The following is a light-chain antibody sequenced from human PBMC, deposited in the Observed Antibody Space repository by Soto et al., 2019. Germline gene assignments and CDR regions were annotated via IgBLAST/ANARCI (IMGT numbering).Light chain of an antibody. CDR2: DVN. Sequence: QSALTQPASVSGSPGQSITISCAGTSSDVGNYNLVSWYQQHPGKAPKLMICDVNKRPSGVSNRFSGSKSGNTASLTISGLQAEDEADYYCCSYAGSVAYVFGTGTKLTVL. V-gene: IGLV2-23*02. CDR1: SSDVGNYNL. CDR3: CSYAGSVAYV. J-gene: IGLJ1*01.